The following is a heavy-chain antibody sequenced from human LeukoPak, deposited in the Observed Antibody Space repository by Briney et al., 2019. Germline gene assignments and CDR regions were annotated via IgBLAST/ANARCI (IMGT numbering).Heavy chain of an antibody. V-gene: IGHV3-74*01. Sequence: GGSLRLSCAASGFTFSSYWIHWVRQAPGKGLVCVSRINSDGTSTVYADSVKGRFTIPRDNAKNTVYLQMSGLGVDDTAVYYCARDNYYSIDYWGQGTLVTVSS. D-gene: IGHD1-26*01. CDR2: INSDGTST. CDR1: GFTFSSYW. J-gene: IGHJ4*02. CDR3: ARDNYYSIDY.